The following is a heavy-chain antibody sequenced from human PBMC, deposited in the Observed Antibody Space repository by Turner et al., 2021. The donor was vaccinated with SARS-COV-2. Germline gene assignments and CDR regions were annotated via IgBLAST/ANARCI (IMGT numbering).Heavy chain of an antibody. V-gene: IGHV4-59*02. CDR1: GASVNDHY. D-gene: IGHD7-27*01. CDR2: FSFSGNT. CDR3: ARGSYTNWDWYFDL. J-gene: IGHJ2*01. Sequence: QVQLQESGPGLVKPSEILSLSCTVSGASVNDHYWSWVRQAPGKGLESIPYFSFSGNTHHNPSLKSRITLSLDASRNQFSLKMTSVTAADTAVYYCARGSYTNWDWYFDLWGRGTLVNVSS.